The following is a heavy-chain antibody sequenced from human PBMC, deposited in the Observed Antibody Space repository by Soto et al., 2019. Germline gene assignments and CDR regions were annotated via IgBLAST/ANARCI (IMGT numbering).Heavy chain of an antibody. Sequence: QITLKESGPTRVKPTQTLTLTCTFSGFSLTSRPMGVGWLRQPPGKALEWLVFIYWDDDKRYSPSLKNRLTITKETSGNQVVLTMTNMDPLDTATYSCAHRLSGFNWNGGYFDYWGQGALVTVSS. CDR3: AHRLSGFNWNGGYFDY. V-gene: IGHV2-5*02. CDR1: GFSLTSRPMG. CDR2: IYWDDDK. J-gene: IGHJ4*02. D-gene: IGHD1-1*01.